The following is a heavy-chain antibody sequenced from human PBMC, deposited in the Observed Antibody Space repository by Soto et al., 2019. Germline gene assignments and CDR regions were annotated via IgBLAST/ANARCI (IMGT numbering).Heavy chain of an antibody. Sequence: GGSLRLSCAASGFAFRLYAMNWVRRAPGKGLEWVSAIRSGGNPTYYADSVQGRFTISRDNSRNTVYLQMDSLRAEDTAVYYCAKAPAHDFGDYWPNWYFDLWGRGTLVTVSS. CDR3: AKAPAHDFGDYWPNWYFDL. D-gene: IGHD4-17*01. V-gene: IGHV3-23*01. CDR2: IRSGGNPT. J-gene: IGHJ2*01. CDR1: GFAFRLYA.